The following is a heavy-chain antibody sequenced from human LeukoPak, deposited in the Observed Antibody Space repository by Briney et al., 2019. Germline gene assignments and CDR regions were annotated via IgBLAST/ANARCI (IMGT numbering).Heavy chain of an antibody. Sequence: ASVKVSCKASGYTFTSYGISWVRQAPGQGREWMGWISAYNGNTNYAQKLQGRVTMTTDTSTSTAYMELRSLRSDDTAVYYCARSSWSEPYNWFDPWGQGTLVTVSS. D-gene: IGHD3-3*01. J-gene: IGHJ5*02. CDR2: ISAYNGNT. V-gene: IGHV1-18*01. CDR3: ARSSWSEPYNWFDP. CDR1: GYTFTSYG.